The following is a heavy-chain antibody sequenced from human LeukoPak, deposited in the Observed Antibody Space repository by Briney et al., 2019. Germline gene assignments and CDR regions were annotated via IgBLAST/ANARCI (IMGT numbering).Heavy chain of an antibody. CDR2: ISGSGGST. D-gene: IGHD2-15*01. J-gene: IGHJ4*02. CDR1: GFTFSSDA. V-gene: IGHV3-23*01. CDR3: AKDDIVVVVAASFPDY. Sequence: GGSLRLSCAASGFTFSSDAMSGGRQAPGKGVEWGSAISGSGGSTYYADSVKGRFTISRDNSKNTLYLQMNSLRAEDAAVYYCAKDDIVVVVAASFPDYWGQGTLVTVSS.